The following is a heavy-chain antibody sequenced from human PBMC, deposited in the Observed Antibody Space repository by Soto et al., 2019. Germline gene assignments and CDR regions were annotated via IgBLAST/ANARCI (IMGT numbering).Heavy chain of an antibody. D-gene: IGHD4-17*01. Sequence: ASVKVSCKVSGYTLTELSMHWVRQAPGKGLEWMGGFDPEDGETIYAQKFQGRVTMTEDTSTDTAYMELSSLRSEDTAVYYCATRAMSGDYRSFDHRGQGTRVTVSS. CDR2: FDPEDGET. CDR1: GYTLTELS. J-gene: IGHJ5*02. V-gene: IGHV1-24*01. CDR3: ATRAMSGDYRSFDH.